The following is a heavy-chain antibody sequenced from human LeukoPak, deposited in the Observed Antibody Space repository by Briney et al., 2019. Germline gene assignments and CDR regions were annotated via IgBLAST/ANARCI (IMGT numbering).Heavy chain of an antibody. V-gene: IGHV4-59*08. CDR3: ARLVVVSAFDI. J-gene: IGHJ3*02. CDR2: NYYSGST. D-gene: IGHD2-15*01. Sequence: PSETLSLTCTVSGGSISSYYWTWIRQPPGKGLEWIGYNYYSGSTNYNPSLKSRVTISVDTSKNQFSLKLSSVTAADTAVYYCARLVVVSAFDIWGQGTMVTVSS. CDR1: GGSISSYY.